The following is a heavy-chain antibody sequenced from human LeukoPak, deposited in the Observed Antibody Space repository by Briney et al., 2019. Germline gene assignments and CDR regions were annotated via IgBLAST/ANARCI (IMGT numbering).Heavy chain of an antibody. CDR2: IYYSGST. CDR1: GGSISSYY. D-gene: IGHD2-2*01. V-gene: IGHV4-59*01. Sequence: SETLSLTCTVSGGSISSYYWSWIRQPPGKGLEWIGYIYYSGSTNYNPSLKSRVTISVDTSKNQFSLKLSSVTAADTAVYYCARGYQLLPIDYWGQGTLVTVSS. CDR3: ARGYQLLPIDY. J-gene: IGHJ4*02.